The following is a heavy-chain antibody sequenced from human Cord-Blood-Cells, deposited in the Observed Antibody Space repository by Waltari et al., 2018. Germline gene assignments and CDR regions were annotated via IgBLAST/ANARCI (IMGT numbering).Heavy chain of an antibody. CDR3: ARFWLEHSSGWYGFDY. CDR1: GGSISSSSYY. CDR2: IYYSGST. V-gene: IGHV4-39*01. Sequence: QLQLQESGPGLVKPSETLSLTCTVSGGSISSSSYYWGWIRQPPGKGLEWIGSIYYSGSTYYNPSLKSRVTISVDTSKNQFSLKLSSVTAADTAVYYCARFWLEHSSGWYGFDYWGQGTLVTVSS. J-gene: IGHJ4*02. D-gene: IGHD6-19*01.